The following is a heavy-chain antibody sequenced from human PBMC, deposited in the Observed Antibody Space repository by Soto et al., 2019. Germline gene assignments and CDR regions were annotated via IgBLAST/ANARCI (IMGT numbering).Heavy chain of an antibody. J-gene: IGHJ5*02. CDR1: GGSFSGYY. V-gene: IGHV4-34*01. CDR3: ARGYCSSTSCYRRWFDP. CDR2: INHSGST. D-gene: IGHD2-2*01. Sequence: SETLSLTCAVYGGSFSGYYWSWIRQPPGKGLEWIGEINHSGSTNYNPSLKSRVTISVDTSKNQFSLKLSSVTAADTAVYYCARGYCSSTSCYRRWFDPWGQGTLVTVSS.